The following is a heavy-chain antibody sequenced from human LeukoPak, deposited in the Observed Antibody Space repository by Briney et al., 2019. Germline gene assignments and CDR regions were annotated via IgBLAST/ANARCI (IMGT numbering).Heavy chain of an antibody. CDR1: GFTFSSYA. D-gene: IGHD3-10*01. CDR3: AKDQRLDYYGSGSLDY. CDR2: ISGSGGST. V-gene: IGHV3-23*01. J-gene: IGHJ4*02. Sequence: PGGSLRLSCAASGFTFSSYAMSWVRQAPGKGLEWVSGISGSGGSTYYADSVKGRFTISRDNSKNTLYLQVNSLRAEDTAVYYCAKDQRLDYYGSGSLDYWGQGTLVTVSS.